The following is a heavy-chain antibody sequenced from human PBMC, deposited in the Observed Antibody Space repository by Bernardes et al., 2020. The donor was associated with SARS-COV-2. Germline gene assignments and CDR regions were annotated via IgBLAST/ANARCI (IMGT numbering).Heavy chain of an antibody. J-gene: IGHJ4*02. D-gene: IGHD3-3*01. CDR1: GYTLTELS. CDR3: ARVGSGTYPPDFDY. Sequence: ASVKVSCKVSGYTLTELSMHWVRQAPGKGLEWMGWINPNSGGTNYAQKFQGRVTMTCDTSISTAYMDLSRLRSDDTAVYYCARVGSGTYPPDFDYWGQGTLVTVSS. CDR2: INPNSGGT. V-gene: IGHV1-2*02.